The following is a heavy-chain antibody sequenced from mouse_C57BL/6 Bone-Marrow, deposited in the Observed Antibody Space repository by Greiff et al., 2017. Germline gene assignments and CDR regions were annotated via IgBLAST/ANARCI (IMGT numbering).Heavy chain of an antibody. V-gene: IGHV1-55*01. Sequence: QVQLQQPGAELVKPGASVKMSCKASGYTFTSYWITWVKQRPGQGLEWIGDIYPGSGSTNYNEKFKSKATLTVDTSSSTAFMQLSSLTSGDSAVYYCARNGSSFLDYWGQGTTLTVSS. D-gene: IGHD1-1*01. CDR3: ARNGSSFLDY. J-gene: IGHJ2*01. CDR1: GYTFTSYW. CDR2: IYPGSGST.